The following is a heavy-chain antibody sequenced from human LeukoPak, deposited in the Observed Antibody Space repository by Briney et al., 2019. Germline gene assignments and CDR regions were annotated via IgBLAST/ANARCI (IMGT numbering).Heavy chain of an antibody. CDR2: INPNSGGT. V-gene: IGHV1-2*02. D-gene: IGHD7-27*01. CDR3: ARGPHWDPHFDY. Sequence: ASVKVSCKASGFTFTAYYMHWVRQAPGQGLEWMGWINPNSGGTNYAQKFQGRVTMTRDTSISTAYMELSRLRSDDTAVYYCARGPHWDPHFDYWGQGTLVTVSS. CDR1: GFTFTAYY. J-gene: IGHJ4*02.